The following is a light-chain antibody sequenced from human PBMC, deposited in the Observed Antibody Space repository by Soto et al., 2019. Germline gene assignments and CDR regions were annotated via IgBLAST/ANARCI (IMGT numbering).Light chain of an antibody. Sequence: AIQMTQSPSSLSASVGDRVTITCRASQGIRNDLSWYQQKSGKAPKLLIYAASNLQRGVPSRFSGRGSGTDFTLTISSLQPEDFATYFCLQDYNYPRTFGQGTRVEI. J-gene: IGKJ1*01. CDR2: AAS. CDR3: LQDYNYPRT. V-gene: IGKV1-6*01. CDR1: QGIRND.